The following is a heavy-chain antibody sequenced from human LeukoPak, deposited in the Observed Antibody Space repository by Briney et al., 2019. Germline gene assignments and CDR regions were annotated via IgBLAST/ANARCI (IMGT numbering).Heavy chain of an antibody. CDR1: GFTFSSYA. CDR2: ISGSGGST. CDR3: ARAGIVGLYYYYMDV. D-gene: IGHD2-21*01. V-gene: IGHV3-23*01. Sequence: GGSLRLSCAASGFTFSSYAMSWVRQAPGKGLEWVSAISGSGGSTYYADSVKGRFTISRDNSKNTLYLQMNSLRAEDTAVYYCARAGIVGLYYYYMDVWGKGTTVTVSS. J-gene: IGHJ6*03.